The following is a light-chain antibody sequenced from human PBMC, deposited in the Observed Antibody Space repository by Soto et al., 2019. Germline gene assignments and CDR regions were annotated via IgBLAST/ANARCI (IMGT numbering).Light chain of an antibody. Sequence: QSALTQPASVSGSPGQSITISCAGTMRDVDAYNLVSWYQQHPGRAPQLIIYEVRNRPSGISFRFSGSKSGNTASLTISGLQAEDEADYYCSSYTSKSSLIFGGGTKLTVL. CDR2: EVR. J-gene: IGLJ2*01. CDR3: SSYTSKSSLI. V-gene: IGLV2-14*01. CDR1: MRDVDAYNL.